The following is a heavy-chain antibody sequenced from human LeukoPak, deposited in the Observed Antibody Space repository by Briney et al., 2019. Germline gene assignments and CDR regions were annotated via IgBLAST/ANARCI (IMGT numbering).Heavy chain of an antibody. V-gene: IGHV3-74*01. J-gene: IGHJ4*02. CDR3: ARVRYSSGWYFDY. D-gene: IGHD6-19*01. Sequence: GGSLRLSCAASGFTFSSYWMHCVRHAPGKGLVWVSRINSDGSSTSYADSVKGRFTISRDNAKNTLYLQMNSLRAEDTAVYYCARVRYSSGWYFDYWGQGTPVTVSS. CDR2: INSDGSST. CDR1: GFTFSSYW.